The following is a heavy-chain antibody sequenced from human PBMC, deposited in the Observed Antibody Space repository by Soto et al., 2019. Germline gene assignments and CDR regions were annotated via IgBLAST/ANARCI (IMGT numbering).Heavy chain of an antibody. CDR3: AKVIYSSGWYVGAPFDY. CDR1: GFTFSSYA. V-gene: IGHV3-23*01. CDR2: ISGSGGST. J-gene: IGHJ4*02. D-gene: IGHD6-19*01. Sequence: GGSLRLSCAASGFTFSSYAMSWVRQAPGKGLEWVSAISGSGGSTYYADSVKGRFSISRDNSKNTLYLQMNSLRAEDTAVYYCAKVIYSSGWYVGAPFDYWGQGTLVTVSS.